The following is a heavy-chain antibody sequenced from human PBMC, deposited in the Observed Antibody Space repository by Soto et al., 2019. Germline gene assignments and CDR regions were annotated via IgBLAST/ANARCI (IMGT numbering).Heavy chain of an antibody. Sequence: QVLLVESGGGVVQPGRSLRLSCAASGSTFSNSGIHWVRQAPGKGLEWVAVISADGSEHYHADSVKGRFTISRDNSKNMLSLKMNRLSSEDTAIYYCVKERGHSSIWWNFDHGGQGTLVRLL. J-gene: IGHJ4*02. CDR2: ISADGSEH. D-gene: IGHD6-19*01. CDR1: GSTFSNSG. CDR3: VKERGHSSIWWNFDH. V-gene: IGHV3-30*18.